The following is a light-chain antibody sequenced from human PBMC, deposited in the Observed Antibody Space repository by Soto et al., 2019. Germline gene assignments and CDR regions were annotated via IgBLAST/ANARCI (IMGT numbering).Light chain of an antibody. J-gene: IGLJ1*01. Sequence: QSALTQPASVSGSPGQSITISCTGTSSDVGNYNLVSWYQQHPGKAPKLMIYEVSKWPSGVSNRFSGSKSGNTASLTISGLQAEDEADYYFCSYAGSSTPLIFGTGTKLTVL. V-gene: IGLV2-23*02. CDR2: EVS. CDR3: CSYAGSSTPLI. CDR1: SSDVGNYNL.